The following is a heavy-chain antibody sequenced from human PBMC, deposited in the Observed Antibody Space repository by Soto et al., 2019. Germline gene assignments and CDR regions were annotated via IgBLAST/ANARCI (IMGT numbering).Heavy chain of an antibody. CDR1: GFNFWSYV. CDR3: AKGLGNAKDV. V-gene: IGHV3-23*01. J-gene: IGHJ6*02. CDR2: LSASGVNT. Sequence: EVPLLESGGGLVQHGGSLRLTCSASGFNFWSYVMSWVRQAPGKGLEWVSGLSASGVNTSYTVSVKGRFNISRDNPRNTVYLQTSGLRGADTAVFHDAKGLGNAKDVWGQGTTVTVSS. D-gene: IGHD2-8*01.